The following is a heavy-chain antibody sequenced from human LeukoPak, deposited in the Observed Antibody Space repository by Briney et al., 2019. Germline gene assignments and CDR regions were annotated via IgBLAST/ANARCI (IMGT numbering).Heavy chain of an antibody. CDR2: ISSSSSYI. CDR3: ARTEYGTSFYMDV. V-gene: IGHV3-21*03. CDR1: GFTFDDYA. D-gene: IGHD6-6*01. J-gene: IGHJ6*03. Sequence: GGSLRLSCAASGFTFDDYAMHWVRQAPGKGLEWVSSISSSSSYIEYADSVKGRFTISRDNAKKSIYLQMNRLRAEDTAVYYCARTEYGTSFYMDVWGKGTAVTVSS.